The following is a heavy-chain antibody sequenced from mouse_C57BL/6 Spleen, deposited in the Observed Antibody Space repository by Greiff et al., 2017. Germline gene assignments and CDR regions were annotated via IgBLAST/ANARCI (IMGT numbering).Heavy chain of an antibody. D-gene: IGHD2-5*01. Sequence: EVQLQESGPGLVKPSQSLSLTCSVTGYSITSGYYWNWIRQFPGNKLEWMGYISYDGSNNYNPSLKNRISITRDTSKNQFFLKLNSVTAEDTATYCCGYSTHWYFDVWGTGTTVTVSS. CDR2: ISYDGSN. V-gene: IGHV3-6*01. J-gene: IGHJ1*03. CDR3: GYSTHWYFDV. CDR1: GYSITSGYY.